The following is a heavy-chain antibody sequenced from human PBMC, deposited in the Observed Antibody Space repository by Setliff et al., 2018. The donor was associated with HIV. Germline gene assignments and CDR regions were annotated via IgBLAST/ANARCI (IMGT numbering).Heavy chain of an antibody. D-gene: IGHD6-19*01. CDR2: INPSGGST. J-gene: IGHJ6*03. CDR3: ARNPRIAVAGTDYYYYMDV. Sequence: ASVKVSCKASGYTFTSYYMHWVRQAPGQGLEWMGIINPSGGSTSYAQKFQGGVTMTRDTSTSAVYMELSSLRSEDTAVYYCARNPRIAVAGTDYYYYMDVWGKGTTVTVSS. CDR1: GYTFTSYY. V-gene: IGHV1-46*01.